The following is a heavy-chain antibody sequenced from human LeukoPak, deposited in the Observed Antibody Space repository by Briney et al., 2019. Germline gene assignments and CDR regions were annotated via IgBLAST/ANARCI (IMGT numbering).Heavy chain of an antibody. Sequence: SETLSLTCTVSGGSISSGDYYWSWIRQHPGKGLEWIGYIYYSGNTYYNPSLRSRVTMSLDTSKNQFSLNLSSVTAADTAVYYCARGSRIQLGLSNWFDPWGQGTLVTVSS. D-gene: IGHD5-18*01. CDR3: ARGSRIQLGLSNWFDP. CDR2: IYYSGNT. V-gene: IGHV4-31*03. J-gene: IGHJ5*02. CDR1: GGSISSGDYY.